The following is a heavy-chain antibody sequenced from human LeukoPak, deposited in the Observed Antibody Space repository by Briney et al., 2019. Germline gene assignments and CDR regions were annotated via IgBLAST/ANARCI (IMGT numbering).Heavy chain of an antibody. CDR2: ISSSSSYI. D-gene: IGHD6-19*01. V-gene: IGHV3-21*01. Sequence: AGTLRLSCAASGFTFSSYSMNWVRQPPGKGLEWVSSISSSSSYIYYPDSVKALFNISRDNAKNSLYLQMNRLRAEDTAVYYCARVSSDSSGWYYYYYYMDVWGKGTTVTVSS. CDR3: ARVSSDSSGWYYYYYYMDV. CDR1: GFTFSSYS. J-gene: IGHJ6*03.